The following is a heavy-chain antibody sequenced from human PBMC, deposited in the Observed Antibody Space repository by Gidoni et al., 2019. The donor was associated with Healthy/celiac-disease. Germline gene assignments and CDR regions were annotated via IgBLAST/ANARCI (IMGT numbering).Heavy chain of an antibody. Sequence: QVQLQESGPGLVKPSETLSLTRTVSGASISSYYWSWIRQPPGKGLEWIGYIYYSGSTNYNPSLKSRVTISVDTSKNQFALKLSSVTAADTAVYYCARDPSGSKALGDLYAFDIWGQGTMVTVSS. CDR1: GASISSYY. J-gene: IGHJ3*02. V-gene: IGHV4-59*01. D-gene: IGHD1-26*01. CDR3: ARDPSGSKALGDLYAFDI. CDR2: IYYSGST.